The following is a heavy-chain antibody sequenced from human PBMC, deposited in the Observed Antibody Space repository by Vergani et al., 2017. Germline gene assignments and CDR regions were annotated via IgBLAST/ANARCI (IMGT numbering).Heavy chain of an antibody. J-gene: IGHJ6*03. Sequence: QVQLQESGPGLVKPSETLSLTCTVSGGSISSYYWSWIRQPPGKGLEWIGYIYYSGSTNYNPSLKSRVTIPVDTSKNQFSLKLSSVTAADTAVYYCARVGVVAASYYYYYMDVWGKGTTVTVSS. CDR2: IYYSGST. D-gene: IGHD2-15*01. V-gene: IGHV4-59*01. CDR1: GGSISSYY. CDR3: ARVGVVAASYYYYYMDV.